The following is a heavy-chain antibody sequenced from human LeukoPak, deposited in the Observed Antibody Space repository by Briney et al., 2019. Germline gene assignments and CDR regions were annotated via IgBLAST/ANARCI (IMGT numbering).Heavy chain of an antibody. CDR1: GFTFSSYS. D-gene: IGHD3-10*01. Sequence: GGSLRLSCAASGFTFSSYSMNWVRQAPGKGPEWVSSISSSSSYIYYADSVKGRFTISRDNAKNSLYLRMNSLRAEDTAVYYCARDRVLWFGESREGFDYWGQGTLVTVSS. J-gene: IGHJ4*02. CDR2: ISSSSSYI. CDR3: ARDRVLWFGESREGFDY. V-gene: IGHV3-21*01.